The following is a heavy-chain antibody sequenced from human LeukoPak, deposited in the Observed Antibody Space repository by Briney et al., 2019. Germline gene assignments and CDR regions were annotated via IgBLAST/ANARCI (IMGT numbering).Heavy chain of an antibody. D-gene: IGHD3-10*01. V-gene: IGHV4-4*07. CDR3: ARATYYYGTRNTYYYYYGMDV. Sequence: SETLSLTCTVSGGSISSYYWSWIRQPAGKGLEWIGRIYTSGSTNYNPSLKSRVTMSVDTSKNQFSLKLSSVTAADTAVYYCARATYYYGTRNTYYYYYGMDVWGQGTTVTASS. CDR1: GGSISSYY. J-gene: IGHJ6*02. CDR2: IYTSGST.